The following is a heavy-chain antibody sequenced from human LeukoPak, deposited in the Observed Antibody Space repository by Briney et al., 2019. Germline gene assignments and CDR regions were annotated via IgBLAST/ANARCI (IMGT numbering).Heavy chain of an antibody. J-gene: IGHJ6*02. V-gene: IGHV3-53*01. CDR2: IYSGGST. D-gene: IGHD6-13*01. Sequence: PGGSLRLSCAASGFTVSSNYMSWVRQAPGKGLEWVSVIYSGGSTYYADSVKGRFTVSRDISKNTLDLQMSSLRAEDTAVYYCARDRGQQPVWTGYYYGMDVWGHGTTVTVSS. CDR3: ARDRGQQPVWTGYYYGMDV. CDR1: GFTVSSNY.